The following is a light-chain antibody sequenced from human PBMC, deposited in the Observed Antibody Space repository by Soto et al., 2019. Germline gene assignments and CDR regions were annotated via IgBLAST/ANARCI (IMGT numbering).Light chain of an antibody. Sequence: QSALAQPASVSGSPGQSLTISCTGTSSDVGGFNYVSWYQHHPGKAPKLMIYEVSNRPSGVSNRFSGSKSGNTASLTISGLQAEDEADYYCSSYTSSSTYVFGNGTKVTVL. CDR3: SSYTSSSTYV. CDR2: EVS. CDR1: SSDVGGFNY. V-gene: IGLV2-14*01. J-gene: IGLJ1*01.